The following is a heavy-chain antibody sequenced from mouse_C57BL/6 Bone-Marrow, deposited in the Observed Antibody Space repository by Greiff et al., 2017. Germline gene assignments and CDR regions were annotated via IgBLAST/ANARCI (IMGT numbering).Heavy chain of an antibody. J-gene: IGHJ4*01. CDR1: GFTFSSSA. D-gene: IGHD1-1*01. CDR3: ARAGYGSPYYYAMDY. Sequence: EVKLVESGGGLVKPGGSLKLSCAASGFTFSSSAMSWVRQTPEKRLEWVATISDGGSYTYYPDNVKGRFTISRDNAKNNLYLQMSHLKSEDTAMYYCARAGYGSPYYYAMDYWGQGTSVTVSS. V-gene: IGHV5-4*03. CDR2: ISDGGSYT.